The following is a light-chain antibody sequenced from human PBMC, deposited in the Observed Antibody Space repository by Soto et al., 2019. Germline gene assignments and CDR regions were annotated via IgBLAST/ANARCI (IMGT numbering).Light chain of an antibody. CDR2: DAS. CDR1: QSFSSY. J-gene: IGKJ5*01. Sequence: EIVLTQSPGTLAFSPGERATLSCRASQSFSSYLAWYQQKPGQAPRLLIYDASNRATGIPARFSGSGSGTDFTLTISSLEPEDFAVYYCQQSSNWPPINFGQGTRLEIK. CDR3: QQSSNWPPIN. V-gene: IGKV3-11*01.